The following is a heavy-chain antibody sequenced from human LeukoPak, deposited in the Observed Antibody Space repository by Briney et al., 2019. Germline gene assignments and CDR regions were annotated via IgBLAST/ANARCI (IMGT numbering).Heavy chain of an antibody. Sequence: ASVKVSCKASGYTFTGYYMHWVRQAPGQGLEWMGWINPNSGGTNYAQKLQGRVTMTTDTSTSTAYMELRSLRSDDTAVYYCAKGGGIAPRPLAYWGQGPLVPVPS. CDR3: AKGGGIAPRPLAY. CDR2: INPNSGGT. D-gene: IGHD6-6*01. CDR1: GYTFTGYY. J-gene: IGHJ4*02. V-gene: IGHV1-2*02.